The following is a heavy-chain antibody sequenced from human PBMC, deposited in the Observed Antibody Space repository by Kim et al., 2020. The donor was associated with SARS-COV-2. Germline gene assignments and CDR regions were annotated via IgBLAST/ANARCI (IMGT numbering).Heavy chain of an antibody. CDR3: ARVNWTDMGFDY. J-gene: IGHJ4*02. Sequence: NYNPSLKHRATISVDTSKNQFSLKQSSVTAAGTAVYDCARVNWTDMGFDYWGQGTLVTVSS. V-gene: IGHV4-4*06. D-gene: IGHD1-1*01.